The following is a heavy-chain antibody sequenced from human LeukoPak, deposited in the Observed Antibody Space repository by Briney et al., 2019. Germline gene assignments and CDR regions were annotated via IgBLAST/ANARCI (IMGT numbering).Heavy chain of an antibody. Sequence: GGSLRLSCEASGFIFSDYYMSWIRQAPGKGLEWVSYISSSGNTIYYADSVKGRFTISRVNAKNSLYLQMNSLGAEDTAVYYCARDLYGGNSDWYFDLWGRGTQVTVSS. CDR2: ISSSGNTI. CDR1: GFIFSDYY. V-gene: IGHV3-11*01. D-gene: IGHD4-23*01. J-gene: IGHJ2*01. CDR3: ARDLYGGNSDWYFDL.